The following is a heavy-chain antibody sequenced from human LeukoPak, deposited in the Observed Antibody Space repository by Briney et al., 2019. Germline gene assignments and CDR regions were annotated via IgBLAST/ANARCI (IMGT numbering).Heavy chain of an antibody. V-gene: IGHV3-48*03. Sequence: GGSLRLSCAASGFTFSSYEMNWVRQAPGKGLEWVSYISSSGSTIYYADSVKGRFTISRDNSKNSLYLQMNSLRTEDTALYYCAKDKGGYPDYWGQGTLVTVSS. D-gene: IGHD1-26*01. CDR2: ISSSGSTI. CDR1: GFTFSSYE. CDR3: AKDKGGYPDY. J-gene: IGHJ4*02.